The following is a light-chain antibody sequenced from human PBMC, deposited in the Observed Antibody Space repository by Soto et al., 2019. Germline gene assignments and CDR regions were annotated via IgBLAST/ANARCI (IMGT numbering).Light chain of an antibody. CDR2: AAS. V-gene: IGKV1-9*01. CDR3: QHRDT. J-gene: IGKJ3*01. Sequence: DIQLTQSPSFLSASVGDRVTITCRASQGISSYLAWYQQKPGKAPKLLIYAASTLQSGVPSRFSGSGSGTEFTLTISSLQPADFATYYCQHRDTFGPGNKVDIK. CDR1: QGISSY.